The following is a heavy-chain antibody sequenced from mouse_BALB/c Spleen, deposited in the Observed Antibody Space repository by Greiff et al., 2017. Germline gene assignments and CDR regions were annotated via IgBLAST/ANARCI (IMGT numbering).Heavy chain of an antibody. CDR2: IDPANGNT. D-gene: IGHD2-2*01. Sequence: VQLQQSGAELVKPGASVKLSCTASGFNIKDTYMHWVKQRPEQGLEWIGRIDPANGNTKYDPKFQGKATITADTSSNTAYLQLSSLTSEDTAVYYCARGRGYGYFDYWGQGTTLTVSS. V-gene: IGHV14-3*02. J-gene: IGHJ2*01. CDR3: ARGRGYGYFDY. CDR1: GFNIKDTY.